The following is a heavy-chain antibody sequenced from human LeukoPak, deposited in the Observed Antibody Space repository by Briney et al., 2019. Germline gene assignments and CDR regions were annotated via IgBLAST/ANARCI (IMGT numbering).Heavy chain of an antibody. Sequence: SQTLSLTCAISGDSVSSNSAAWNWIRQSPSRGLEWLGRTYYRSKWYNDYAVSVKSRITINPDTSKNQFSLQLNSVTPEDTAVYYCARSIYSSSPYYYYCYGMDVWGQGTTVTVSS. D-gene: IGHD6-6*01. CDR1: GDSVSSNSAA. CDR2: TYYRSKWYN. V-gene: IGHV6-1*01. J-gene: IGHJ6*02. CDR3: ARSIYSSSPYYYYCYGMDV.